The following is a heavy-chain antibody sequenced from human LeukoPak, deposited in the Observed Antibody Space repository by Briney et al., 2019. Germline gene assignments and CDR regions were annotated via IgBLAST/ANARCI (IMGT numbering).Heavy chain of an antibody. CDR3: AKVYLSQSPFDY. J-gene: IGHJ4*02. V-gene: IGHV3-30*02. CDR1: GFTFSSYG. Sequence: GGSLRLSCAASGFTFSSYGMHWVRQAPGKGLEWVAFIRYDGSNKYYADSVKGRFTISRDNSKNTLYLQMNGLRAEDTAVYYCAKVYLSQSPFDYWGQGTLVTVSS. D-gene: IGHD2-21*01. CDR2: IRYDGSNK.